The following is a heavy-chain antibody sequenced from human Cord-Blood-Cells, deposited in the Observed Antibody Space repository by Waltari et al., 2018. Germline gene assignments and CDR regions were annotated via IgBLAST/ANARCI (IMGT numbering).Heavy chain of an antibody. D-gene: IGHD3-9*01. Sequence: QVQLVQPGAAVKTPGASVKVSCKACGYNSTSYDINWVRQATGQGLEWMGWMNPNSGNTGYAQKCQGRVTMTRNTSISTAYMELSSLRSEDTAVYYCARGPDIDYWGQGTLVTVSS. J-gene: IGHJ4*02. CDR1: GYNSTSYD. CDR3: ARGPDIDY. CDR2: MNPNSGNT. V-gene: IGHV1-8*01.